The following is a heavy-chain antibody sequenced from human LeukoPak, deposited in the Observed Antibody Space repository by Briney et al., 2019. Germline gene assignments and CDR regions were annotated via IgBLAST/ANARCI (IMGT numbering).Heavy chain of an antibody. V-gene: IGHV3-30-3*01. CDR1: GFTFSSYA. D-gene: IGHD6-19*01. J-gene: IGHJ4*02. CDR2: ISYDGSNK. Sequence: GGSLRLSCAASGFTFSSYAMHWVRQAPGKGLEWVAVISYDGSNKYYADSVKGRFTISRDNSKNTLYLQMNSLRAEDTAVYYCAKVDRALYSSGWAFDYWGQGTLVTVSS. CDR3: AKVDRALYSSGWAFDY.